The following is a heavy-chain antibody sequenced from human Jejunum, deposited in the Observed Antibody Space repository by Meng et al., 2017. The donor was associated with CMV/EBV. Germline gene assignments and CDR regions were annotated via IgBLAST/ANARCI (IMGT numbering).Heavy chain of an antibody. CDR3: TRGRQIPPGYCTSATCPDY. CDR2: MNPDSGKT. D-gene: IGHD2-2*01. J-gene: IGHJ4*02. CDR1: YD. Sequence: YDINWVRRAAGQGLESMGWMNPDSGKTGYVQKFQGRVTMTRDTSISTAYMELSSLRYEDTGVYYCTRGRQIPPGYCTSATCPDYWGQGTLVTVSS. V-gene: IGHV1-8*01.